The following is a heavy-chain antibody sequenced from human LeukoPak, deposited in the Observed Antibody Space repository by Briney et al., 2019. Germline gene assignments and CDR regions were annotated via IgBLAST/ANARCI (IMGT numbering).Heavy chain of an antibody. D-gene: IGHD3-3*01. CDR1: GFTFSNYW. V-gene: IGHV3-7*03. CDR3: AKADIPYYDFWSDTSYYYGMDV. Sequence: QPGGSLRLSCAASGFTFSNYWMNWVRQAPGKGLEWVATINEDGSERYYMDSMKGRFTISRDNGDNSLYLQMNSLRAEDTAVYYCAKADIPYYDFWSDTSYYYGMDVWGQGTTVTVSS. J-gene: IGHJ6*02. CDR2: INEDGSER.